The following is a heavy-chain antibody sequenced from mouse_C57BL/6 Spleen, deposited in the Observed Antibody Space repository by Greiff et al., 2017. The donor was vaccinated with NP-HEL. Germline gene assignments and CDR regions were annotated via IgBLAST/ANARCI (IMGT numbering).Heavy chain of an antibody. CDR1: GFTFSDYG. CDR3: AREDNSNYGRDYAMDY. Sequence: EVMLVESGGGLVKPGGSLKLSCAASGFTFSDYGMHWVRQAPEKGLEWVAYISSGSSTIYYADTVKGRFTISRDNAKNTLFLQMTSLRSEDTAMYYCAREDNSNYGRDYAMDYWGQGTSVTVSS. J-gene: IGHJ4*01. CDR2: ISSGSSTI. V-gene: IGHV5-17*01. D-gene: IGHD2-5*01.